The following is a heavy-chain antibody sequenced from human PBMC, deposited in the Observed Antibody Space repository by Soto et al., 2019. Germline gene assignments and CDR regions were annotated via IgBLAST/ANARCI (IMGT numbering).Heavy chain of an antibody. CDR2: INHSGST. CDR1: GGSFSGYY. CDR3: AWCGGNRDLFAY. Sequence: SETLSLTCAVYGGSFSGYYWSWIRQPPGKGLEWIGEINHSGSTNYNPSLKSRVTISVDTSKNQFSLKLSSVTAADTAVYYCAWCGGNRDLFAYWGQGTLVTGSS. V-gene: IGHV4-34*01. D-gene: IGHD2-8*01. J-gene: IGHJ4*02.